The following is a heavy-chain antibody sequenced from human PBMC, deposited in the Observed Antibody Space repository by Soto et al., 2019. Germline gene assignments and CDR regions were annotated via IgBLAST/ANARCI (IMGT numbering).Heavy chain of an antibody. CDR2: ISAYNGNT. Sequence: ASVKVSCKASGYTFTSYGISWVRQAPVQGLEWMGWISAYNGNTNYAQKLQGRVTMTTDTSTSTAYMELRSLRSDDTAVYYCARGPRGDVTDYYYYYGMDVWGQGTTVTVSS. D-gene: IGHD3-10*01. J-gene: IGHJ6*02. CDR1: GYTFTSYG. V-gene: IGHV1-18*01. CDR3: ARGPRGDVTDYYYYYGMDV.